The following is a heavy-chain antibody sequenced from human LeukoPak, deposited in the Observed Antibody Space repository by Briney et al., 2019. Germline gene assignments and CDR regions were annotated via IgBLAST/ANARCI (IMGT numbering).Heavy chain of an antibody. Sequence: GESLQISCKGSGYSFTSYWIGWVRQLPGKGLEWMGIIYPGDSDTRYSPSFQGQVTISADKSISTAYLQWSSLKASDTAMYYCARLQSPSFVLYFDYWGQGTLVTVSS. CDR1: GYSFTSYW. CDR3: ARLQSPSFVLYFDY. D-gene: IGHD2-8*01. CDR2: IYPGDSDT. J-gene: IGHJ4*02. V-gene: IGHV5-51*01.